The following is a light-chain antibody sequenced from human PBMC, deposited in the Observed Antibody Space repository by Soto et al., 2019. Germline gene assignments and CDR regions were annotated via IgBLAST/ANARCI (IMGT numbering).Light chain of an antibody. CDR3: QQYGSSPET. J-gene: IGKJ1*01. Sequence: EIVLTQSPGTLSLSPGERAALSCRASQSVSSSYLAWYQQKPGQAPRLXIYGASSRATGIPDRFSGSGSGTDLTLTISRLEPEDFAVYYCQQYGSSPETFGQGTKVDI. CDR1: QSVSSSY. CDR2: GAS. V-gene: IGKV3-20*01.